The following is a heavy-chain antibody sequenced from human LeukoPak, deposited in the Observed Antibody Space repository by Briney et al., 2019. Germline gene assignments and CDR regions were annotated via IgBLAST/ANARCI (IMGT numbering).Heavy chain of an antibody. Sequence: GGSLRLSCAASGFSFSSYAMTWVRQAPGKGLECVSAISDSSADTYYADSVKGRFTISRDNSKITVYLQMNSLRAEDTAVYYCAKPHYSGPGSYSREDYWGQGTLVTVSS. CDR2: ISDSSADT. J-gene: IGHJ4*02. CDR3: AKPHYSGPGSYSREDY. D-gene: IGHD3-10*01. CDR1: GFSFSSYA. V-gene: IGHV3-23*01.